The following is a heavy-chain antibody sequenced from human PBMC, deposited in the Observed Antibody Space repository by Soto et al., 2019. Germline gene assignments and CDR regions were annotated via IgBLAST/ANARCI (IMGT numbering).Heavy chain of an antibody. V-gene: IGHV1-2*02. J-gene: IGHJ4*02. CDR1: GYSFREFR. CDR3: ARENWHFDY. Sequence: QVQLVQSGAEVKKPGASVKVSCKTSGYSFREFRMHWVRQAPGQGLEWMGWVNPINGNTNYAQDFQGRVTMTRDASTKTVYMELSSLTSDDTSTVYCARENWHFDYWGQGTLITVSS. CDR2: VNPINGNT.